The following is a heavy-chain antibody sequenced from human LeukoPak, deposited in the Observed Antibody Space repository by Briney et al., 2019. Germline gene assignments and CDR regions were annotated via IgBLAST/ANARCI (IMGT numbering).Heavy chain of an antibody. CDR2: IKQDGSEK. V-gene: IGHV3-7*01. CDR1: GFTFSSYW. Sequence: GGSLRLSCAPSGFTFSSYWMSWVRQAPGKGLEWVANIKQDGSEKYYVDSVKGRFTISRDNAKNSLYLQMNSLRAEDTAVYYCARSDDFWSGYSRQDAFDIWGQGTMVTVSS. D-gene: IGHD3-3*01. CDR3: ARSDDFWSGYSRQDAFDI. J-gene: IGHJ3*02.